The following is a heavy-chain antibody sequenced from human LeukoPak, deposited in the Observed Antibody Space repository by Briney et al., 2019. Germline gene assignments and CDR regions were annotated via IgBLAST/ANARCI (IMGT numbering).Heavy chain of an antibody. CDR1: GFTFSSYA. J-gene: IGHJ4*02. D-gene: IGHD3-22*01. CDR3: AKVPLYYYDSSGYLTYFDY. CDR2: ISGSGGST. V-gene: IGHV3-23*01. Sequence: PGGSLRLSCAASGFTFSSYAMSWVRQAPGKGLEWVSAISGSGGSTYYADSVKGRFTISRDNSKNTLYLQMNSLRAEDTAVYYCAKVPLYYYDSSGYLTYFDYWGQGTLVTVSS.